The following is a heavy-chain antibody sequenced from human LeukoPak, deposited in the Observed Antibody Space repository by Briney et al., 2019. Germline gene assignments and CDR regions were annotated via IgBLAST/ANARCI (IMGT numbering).Heavy chain of an antibody. CDR3: ARETNWKTGAFDI. D-gene: IGHD1-20*01. CDR2: IYYSGST. V-gene: IGHV4-59*01. J-gene: IGHJ3*02. CDR1: GGSISSYY. Sequence: PSETLSLTCTVSGGSISSYYWSWIRQPPGKGLEWIGYIYYSGSTNCNPSLKSRVTISVDTSKNQFSLKLSSVTAADTAVYYCARETNWKTGAFDIWGQGTMVTVSS.